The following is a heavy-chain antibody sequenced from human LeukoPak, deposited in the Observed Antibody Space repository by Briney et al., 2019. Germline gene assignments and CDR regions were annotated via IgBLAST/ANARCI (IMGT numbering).Heavy chain of an antibody. V-gene: IGHV3-73*01. CDR1: GFTFSDSA. Sequence: GSLRLSCAASGFTFSDSAIHWVRQASGKGLEWVGRIRSKTNNYATAYAASVEGRFTISRDDSKKTAYLQMNSLKTEDTAIYYCTRHGCSGGSCRDYYYYGMDVWGQGTTVTVSS. D-gene: IGHD2-15*01. CDR3: TRHGCSGGSCRDYYYYGMDV. CDR2: IRSKTNNYAT. J-gene: IGHJ6*02.